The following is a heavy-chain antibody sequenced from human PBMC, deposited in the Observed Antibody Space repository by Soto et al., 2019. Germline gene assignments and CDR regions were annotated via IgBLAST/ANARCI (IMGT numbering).Heavy chain of an antibody. V-gene: IGHV4-30-4*01. Sequence: PSETLSLTCTVSGASINNNDYYWSWIGQTPGKGLKWIGYVYYSWTTDYIPSLKSRLSMSIDKSQNQLTLKLNSVTAADTATYYCARMSYFYDKWYFALRGRGTLVTSPQ. D-gene: IGHD3-22*01. CDR3: ARMSYFYDKWYFAL. CDR2: VYYSWTT. CDR1: GASINNNDYY. J-gene: IGHJ2*01.